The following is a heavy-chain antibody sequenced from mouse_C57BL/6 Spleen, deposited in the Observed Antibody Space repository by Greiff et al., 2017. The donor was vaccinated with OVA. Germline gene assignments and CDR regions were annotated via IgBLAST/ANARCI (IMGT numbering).Heavy chain of an antibody. J-gene: IGHJ3*01. CDR3: TREGGRAWFAY. D-gene: IGHD3-3*01. V-gene: IGHV5-9-1*02. Sequence: EVKVVESGEGLVKPGGSLKLSCAASGFTFSSYAMSWVHQTPEKRLEWVAYFSSGGDYTYYADTVKGQFTISRDNARNTLYLQMSSLKSEDTAMYYCTREGGRAWFAYWGQGTLVTVSA. CDR2: FSSGGDYT. CDR1: GFTFSSYA.